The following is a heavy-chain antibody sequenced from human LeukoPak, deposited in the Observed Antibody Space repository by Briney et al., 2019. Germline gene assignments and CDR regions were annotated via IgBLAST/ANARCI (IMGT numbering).Heavy chain of an antibody. D-gene: IGHD4-17*01. CDR1: GYTFTNFG. CDR2: ISAYNGNT. CDR3: ARDRDYGDYTTQDLFVC. J-gene: IGHJ4*02. Sequence: ASVKVSCKASGYTFTNFGISWVRQAPGQGLEWMGLISAYNGNTNYAQRLQGRVTMTTDTSTSTAYVELRSLRPDDTAVYYCARDRDYGDYTTQDLFVCWGQGTLVTVSS. V-gene: IGHV1-18*01.